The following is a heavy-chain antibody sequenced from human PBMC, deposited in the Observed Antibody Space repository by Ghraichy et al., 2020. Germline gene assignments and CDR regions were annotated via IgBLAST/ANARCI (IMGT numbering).Heavy chain of an antibody. J-gene: IGHJ2*01. Sequence: SETLSLTCTVSGGSISIYNWSWIRQPPGKGLEWIGYIYYSGSTNYNPSLKSRVTISVDTSKNQFSLKLNSVTAADTAVYYCARGDDYGRQWLTWYFDLWGRGTLVTVSS. D-gene: IGHD6-19*01. V-gene: IGHV4-59*01. CDR2: IYYSGST. CDR1: GGSISIYN. CDR3: ARGDDYGRQWLTWYFDL.